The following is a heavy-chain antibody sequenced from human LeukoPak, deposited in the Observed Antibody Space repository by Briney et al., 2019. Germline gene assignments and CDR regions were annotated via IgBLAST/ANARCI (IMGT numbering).Heavy chain of an antibody. V-gene: IGHV4-34*01. Sequence: SETLSLTCAVYGGSFSGYYWSWIRQPPGKGLEWIGEINHSGSTNYNPSLKSRVTISVDTPKNQFSLKLSSVTAADTAVYYCARARAGHFDYWGQGTLVTVSS. CDR2: INHSGST. CDR3: ARARAGHFDY. J-gene: IGHJ4*02. CDR1: GGSFSGYY.